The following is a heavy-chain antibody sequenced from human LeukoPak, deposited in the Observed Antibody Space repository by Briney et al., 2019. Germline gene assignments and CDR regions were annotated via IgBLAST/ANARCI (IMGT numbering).Heavy chain of an antibody. CDR1: GYTFTDYY. CDR3: ATVGGSYGGYFDY. J-gene: IGHJ4*02. Sequence: ASVKVSCKVSGYTFTDYYMHWVQQAPGKGLEWMGLVDPEDGETIYAEKFQGRVTITADTSTDTAYMELSSLGSEDTAVYYCATVGGSYGGYFDYWGQGTLVTVSS. D-gene: IGHD1-26*01. V-gene: IGHV1-69-2*01. CDR2: VDPEDGET.